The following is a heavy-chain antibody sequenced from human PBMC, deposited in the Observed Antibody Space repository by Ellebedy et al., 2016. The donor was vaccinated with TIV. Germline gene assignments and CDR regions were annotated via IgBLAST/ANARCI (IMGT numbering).Heavy chain of an antibody. D-gene: IGHD6-19*01. J-gene: IGHJ6*02. CDR2: INHSGST. CDR1: GGSFSGYY. V-gene: IGHV4-34*01. CDR3: ARGRGSQWLGYHYYGMDV. Sequence: MPSETLSLTCAVYGGSFSGYYWSWIRQPPGKGLEWIGEINHSGSTNYNPSLKSRVTISVDTSKNQFSLKLSSVTAADTAVYYCARGRGSQWLGYHYYGMDVWGQGTTVTVSS.